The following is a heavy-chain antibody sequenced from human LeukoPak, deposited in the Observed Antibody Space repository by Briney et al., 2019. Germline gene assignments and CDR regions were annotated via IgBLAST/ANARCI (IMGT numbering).Heavy chain of an antibody. CDR2: IHYTGST. J-gene: IGHJ5*02. CDR3: ARGGYYGSGNDFRFDP. Sequence: SETLSLTCAVYGGSFSGFYWSWIRQPPGKGLECIGYIHYTGSTNYNPSLKSRVTISVDTSKSQFSLKLSSVTAADTAIYYCARGGYYGSGNDFRFDPWSQGTLVTVSS. D-gene: IGHD3-10*01. V-gene: IGHV4-59*01. CDR1: GGSFSGFY.